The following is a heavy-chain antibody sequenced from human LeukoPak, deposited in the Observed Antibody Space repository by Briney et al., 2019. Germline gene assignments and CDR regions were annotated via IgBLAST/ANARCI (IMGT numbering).Heavy chain of an antibody. V-gene: IGHV4-34*01. D-gene: IGHD3-16*01. Sequence: SETLSLTCAVYGGSFSGYYWSWIRQPPGKGLEWIGEINHSGSTNYNPSLKSRVTISVDTSKNQFSLKLSSVTAADTAVYYCARDDYVWGSYRSHDAFDIWGQGTMVTVSS. CDR2: INHSGST. CDR1: GGSFSGYY. CDR3: ARDDYVWGSYRSHDAFDI. J-gene: IGHJ3*02.